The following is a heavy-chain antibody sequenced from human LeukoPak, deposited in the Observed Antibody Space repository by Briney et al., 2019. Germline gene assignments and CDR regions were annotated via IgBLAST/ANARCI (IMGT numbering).Heavy chain of an antibody. CDR1: GFTVSSNY. J-gene: IGHJ4*02. Sequence: GGSLRLSCAASGFTVSSNYMSWVRQAPGKGLEWVSVIYSGGSTYYADSVKGRFTISRDSSKNTLYLQMNSLRAEDTAVYYCARVGQQLVQDYWGQGTLVTVSS. CDR2: IYSGGST. D-gene: IGHD6-13*01. CDR3: ARVGQQLVQDY. V-gene: IGHV3-53*01.